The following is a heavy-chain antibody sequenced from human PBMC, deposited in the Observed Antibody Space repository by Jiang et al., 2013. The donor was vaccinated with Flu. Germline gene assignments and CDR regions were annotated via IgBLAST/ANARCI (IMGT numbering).Heavy chain of an antibody. CDR1: GGSFSGYY. Sequence: LKPSETLSLTCTVYGGSFSGYYWSWIRQPPGKGLEWIGEINHSGSTNYNPSLKSRVTISVDTSKNQFSLKLSSVAAADTAVYYCARFWRRGWYDDSDYWGQGTLVTVSS. D-gene: IGHD6-19*01. CDR3: ARFWRRGWYDDSDY. V-gene: IGHV4-34*01. CDR2: INHSGST. J-gene: IGHJ4*02.